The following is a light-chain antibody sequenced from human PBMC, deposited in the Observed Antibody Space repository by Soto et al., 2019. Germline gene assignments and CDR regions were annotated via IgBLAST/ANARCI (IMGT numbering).Light chain of an antibody. V-gene: IGKV1-5*01. J-gene: IGKJ5*01. CDR3: QQYNSYSWT. Sequence: DIQMTQSPSTPSASVVDRVTITCRASQSISSWLAWYQQKPGKAPKLLIYDASSLESGVPSRFSGSGSGTEFTLTISSLQPDDFATYYCQQYNSYSWTFGQGTRLEIK. CDR1: QSISSW. CDR2: DAS.